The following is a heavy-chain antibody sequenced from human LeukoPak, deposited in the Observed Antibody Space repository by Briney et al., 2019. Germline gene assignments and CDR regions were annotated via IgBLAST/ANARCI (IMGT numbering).Heavy chain of an antibody. J-gene: IGHJ4*02. V-gene: IGHV3-9*01. Sequence: GGSLRLSCAASGFTFDDYAMHWVRQAPGKGLEWVSGISWNSGSIGYADSVKGRFSISRDNAKNSLYLQMNSLRAEDTALYYCARESGGGVVAAIYFDYWGQGTLVTVSS. CDR1: GFTFDDYA. CDR3: ARESGGGVVAAIYFDY. CDR2: ISWNSGSI. D-gene: IGHD2-15*01.